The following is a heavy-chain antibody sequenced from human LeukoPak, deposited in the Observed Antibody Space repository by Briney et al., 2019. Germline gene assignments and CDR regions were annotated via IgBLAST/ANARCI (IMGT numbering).Heavy chain of an antibody. V-gene: IGHV3-43*01. D-gene: IGHD6-13*01. Sequence: GGSLRLSCAASGFTFDDYTMHWVRQAPGKGLEWVSLISWDGGSTYYADSVKGRFTISRDNSKNSLSLQMNSLRTEDTALYYCAKDIRRQQLALDYWGQGTLVTVSS. CDR3: AKDIRRQQLALDY. J-gene: IGHJ4*02. CDR1: GFTFDDYT. CDR2: ISWDGGST.